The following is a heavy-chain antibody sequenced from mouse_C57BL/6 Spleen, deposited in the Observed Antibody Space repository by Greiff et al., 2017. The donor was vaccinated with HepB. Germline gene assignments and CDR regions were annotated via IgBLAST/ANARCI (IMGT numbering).Heavy chain of an antibody. CDR1: GYTFTSYW. CDR2: IYPGSGST. Sequence: QVQLQQPGAELVKPGASVKMSCKASGYTFTSYWITWVKQRPGQGLEWIGDIYPGSGSTNYNEKFKSKATLTVDTSSSTAYMQLSSLTSEDSAVYYGARGQCPIYYYGSSYDWGQGTTLTVSS. J-gene: IGHJ2*01. D-gene: IGHD1-1*01. CDR3: ARGQCPIYYYGSSYD. V-gene: IGHV1-55*01.